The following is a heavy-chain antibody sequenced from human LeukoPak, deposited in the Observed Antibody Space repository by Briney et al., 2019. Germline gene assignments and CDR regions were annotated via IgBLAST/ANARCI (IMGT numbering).Heavy chain of an antibody. Sequence: GALRLSCAASGFTFSSYWMSWVRQAPGKGLEWVANIKQDGSEKYYVDSVKGRFTISRDNAKNSLYLQMNSLRAEDTAVYYCARDAKTYYYGSGRSFDYWGQGTLVTVSS. CDR2: IKQDGSEK. D-gene: IGHD3-10*01. V-gene: IGHV3-7*01. J-gene: IGHJ4*02. CDR1: GFTFSSYW. CDR3: ARDAKTYYYGSGRSFDY.